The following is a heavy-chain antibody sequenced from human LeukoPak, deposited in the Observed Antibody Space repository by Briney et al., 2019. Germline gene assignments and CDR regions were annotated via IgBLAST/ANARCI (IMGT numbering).Heavy chain of an antibody. V-gene: IGHV1-69*04. J-gene: IGHJ4*02. CDR2: IIPILGIA. CDR1: GGTFSSYA. Sequence: GASVKVSCKASGGTFSSYAISWVRQAPGQGLEWMGRIIPILGIANYAQKFQGRVTITADKSTSTAYMELSSLRSEDTAVYYCARNNLLPVAGTAADYWGQGTLVTVSS. CDR3: ARNNLLPVAGTAADY. D-gene: IGHD6-19*01.